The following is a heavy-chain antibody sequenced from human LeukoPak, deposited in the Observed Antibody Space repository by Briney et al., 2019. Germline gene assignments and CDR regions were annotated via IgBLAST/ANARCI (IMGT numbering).Heavy chain of an antibody. V-gene: IGHV5-51*01. J-gene: IGHJ6*03. CDR2: IYPGDSDT. CDR3: ARYLRGGPSYYYYYMDV. Sequence: GESLKISCKGSGYSFTSYWIGWVRQMPGKGLEWMGIIYPGDSDTRYSPSFQGQVPISADKSLSTAYLQWSSLKASDTAMYYYARYLRGGPSYYYYYMDVWGKGTTVTVSS. D-gene: IGHD3-10*01. CDR1: GYSFTSYW.